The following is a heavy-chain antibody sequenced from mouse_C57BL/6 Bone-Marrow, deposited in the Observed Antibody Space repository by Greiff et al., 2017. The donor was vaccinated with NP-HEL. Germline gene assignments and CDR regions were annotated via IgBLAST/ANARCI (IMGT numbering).Heavy chain of an antibody. J-gene: IGHJ3*01. CDR3: VRKEDYYGSRFAY. D-gene: IGHD1-1*01. CDR1: GFTFSDYG. CDR2: ISNLAYSI. Sequence: DVKLVESGGGLVQPGGSLKLSCAASGFTFSDYGMAWVRQAPRKGPEWVAFISNLAYSIYYAATVTGRFTISRENAKNTLYLEMSSLRSEDTAMYYCVRKEDYYGSRFAYWGQGTLVTVSA. V-gene: IGHV5-15*01.